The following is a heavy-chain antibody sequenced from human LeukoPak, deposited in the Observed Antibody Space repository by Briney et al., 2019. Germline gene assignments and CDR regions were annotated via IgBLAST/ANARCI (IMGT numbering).Heavy chain of an antibody. J-gene: IGHJ4*02. CDR3: ARVRGYFSYFDY. V-gene: IGHV4-34*01. CDR2: INHSGST. Sequence: PSETLSLTCAVYGGSFSGYYCSWIRQPPGKGLEWIGEINHSGSTNYNPSLKSRVTISVDTSKNQFSLKLSSVTAADTAVYYCARVRGYFSYFDYWGQGTLVTVSS. CDR1: GGSFSGYY. D-gene: IGHD3-22*01.